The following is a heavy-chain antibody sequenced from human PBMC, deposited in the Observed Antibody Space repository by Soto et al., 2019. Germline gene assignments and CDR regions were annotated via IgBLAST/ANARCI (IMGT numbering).Heavy chain of an antibody. D-gene: IGHD6-13*01. J-gene: IGHJ6*02. Sequence: GESLKISCKGSGYTFTDYWIGWVRPMPGKGLECMGIIYPGDSDTRYSPSFQGQVTISADKSISTAYLQWSSLKASDTAMYYCARTAAAGKYYYGMDVWGQGTTVTVSS. V-gene: IGHV5-51*01. CDR1: GYTFTDYW. CDR2: IYPGDSDT. CDR3: ARTAAAGKYYYGMDV.